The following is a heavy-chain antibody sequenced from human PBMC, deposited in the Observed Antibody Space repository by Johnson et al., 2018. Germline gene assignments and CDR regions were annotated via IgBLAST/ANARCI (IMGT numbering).Heavy chain of an antibody. V-gene: IGHV3-30-3*01. Sequence: QVQLVQSGGGVVQXGRSLRLXCAASGFTFSSYAMHWVRQAPGKGLEWVAVISYDGSNKYYADSVKGRFTISRDTSKNTLYLQMNSLRAEDTAGYYCARDYYDSSGPEYYYYYMDVWGKGTTVTVSS. CDR3: ARDYYDSSGPEYYYYYMDV. D-gene: IGHD3-22*01. J-gene: IGHJ6*03. CDR1: GFTFSSYA. CDR2: ISYDGSNK.